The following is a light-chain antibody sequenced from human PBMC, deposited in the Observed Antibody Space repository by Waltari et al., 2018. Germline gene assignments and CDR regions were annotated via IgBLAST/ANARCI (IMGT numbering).Light chain of an antibody. CDR3: QQYGTSRT. CDR1: QSVGSSY. J-gene: IGKJ1*01. Sequence: EIVLTQSPGTLSLSPGERATLSCRASQSVGSSYLAWYQQKPGQAPRLLIYGASSRATDIPARFRGSGSGTDFTLTISRLEPEDFAVYYCQQYGTSRTFGQGTKVEIK. V-gene: IGKV3-20*01. CDR2: GAS.